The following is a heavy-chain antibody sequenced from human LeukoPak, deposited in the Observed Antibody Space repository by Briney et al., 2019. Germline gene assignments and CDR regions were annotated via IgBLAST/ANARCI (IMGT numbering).Heavy chain of an antibody. Sequence: ASVKVSCKAAGFTFIGYYMHWVRQAPGQGLEWMGWINLNTGDTDYAPKFQGRVTMTRDTSITTAYMQLSWLRYDDTAVYYCARDQPALDYWGRGTLVTVSS. CDR1: GFTFIGYY. V-gene: IGHV1-2*02. CDR3: ARDQPALDY. CDR2: INLNTGDT. J-gene: IGHJ4*02.